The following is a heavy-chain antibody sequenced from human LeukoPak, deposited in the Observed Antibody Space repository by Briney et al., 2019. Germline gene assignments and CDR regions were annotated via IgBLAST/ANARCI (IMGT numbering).Heavy chain of an antibody. Sequence: ASVKVSCKASGYTFTSYAMNWVRQAPGQGLEWMGWINTNTGNPTYAQGFTGRFVFSLDTSVSTAYLQISSLKAEDTAVYYCARVDDLAPDYYYYMDVWGKGTTVTVSS. CDR2: INTNTGNP. D-gene: IGHD3-16*01. V-gene: IGHV7-4-1*02. CDR3: ARVDDLAPDYYYYMDV. CDR1: GYTFTSYA. J-gene: IGHJ6*03.